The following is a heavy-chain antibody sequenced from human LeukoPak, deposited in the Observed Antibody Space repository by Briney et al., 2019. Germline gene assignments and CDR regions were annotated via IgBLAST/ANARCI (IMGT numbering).Heavy chain of an antibody. CDR2: INSDGSST. CDR1: EFTFSRHW. Sequence: GGSLRLSCAASEFTFSRHWLHWVRQAPGKGLVWVSYINSDGSSTSYADYVKGRFTISRDNAKNMLYLQMNSLRAEDTAVYYCARDGSLPDFWGQGTLVTVSS. D-gene: IGHD3-3*01. V-gene: IGHV3-74*01. J-gene: IGHJ4*02. CDR3: ARDGSLPDF.